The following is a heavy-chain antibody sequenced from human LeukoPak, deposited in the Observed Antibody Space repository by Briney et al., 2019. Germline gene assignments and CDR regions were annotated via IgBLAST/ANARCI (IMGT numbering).Heavy chain of an antibody. CDR2: IYTSGST. Sequence: PSETLSLTCAVYGGSFSGYYWSWIRQPPGKGLEWIGRIYTSGSTNYNPSLKSRVTMSVDTSKNQFSLKLSSVTAADTAVYYCARDRDIVVVPAGPYNWFDPWGQGTLVTVSS. J-gene: IGHJ5*02. CDR1: GGSFSGYY. CDR3: ARDRDIVVVPAGPYNWFDP. V-gene: IGHV4-4*07. D-gene: IGHD2-2*01.